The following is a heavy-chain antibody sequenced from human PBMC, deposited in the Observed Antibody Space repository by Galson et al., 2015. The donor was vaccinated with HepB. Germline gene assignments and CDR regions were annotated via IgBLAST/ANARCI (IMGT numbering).Heavy chain of an antibody. D-gene: IGHD3-3*01. Sequence: CKASGGTFSSYAISWVRQAPGQGLEWMGGIIPIFGTANYAQKFQGRVTITADESTSTAYMELSSLRSEDTAVYYCARTRYYDFWSGYLGSDYWGQGTLVTVSS. V-gene: IGHV1-69*01. J-gene: IGHJ4*02. CDR2: IIPIFGTA. CDR3: ARTRYYDFWSGYLGSDY. CDR1: GGTFSSYA.